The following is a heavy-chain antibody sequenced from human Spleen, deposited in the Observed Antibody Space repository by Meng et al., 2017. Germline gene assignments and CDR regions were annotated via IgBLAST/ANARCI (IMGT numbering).Heavy chain of an antibody. CDR1: GVSFIHSY. CDR3: ARGPTTMAHDFDY. D-gene: IGHD4-11*01. Sequence: LNPPSALVLTLVSLGVSFIHSYWCCIRQPPGNVLEWIGVIIHLGSTNYNPSLESRATISVDTAQNNLSLKLSSVTSADSAVYYCARGPTTMAHDFDYWGQGTLVTVSS. CDR2: IIHLGST. J-gene: IGHJ4*02. V-gene: IGHV4-34*01.